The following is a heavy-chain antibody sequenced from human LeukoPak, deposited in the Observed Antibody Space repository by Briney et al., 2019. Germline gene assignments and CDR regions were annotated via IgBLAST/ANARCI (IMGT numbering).Heavy chain of an antibody. V-gene: IGHV4-34*01. J-gene: IGHJ6*04. CDR3: ARALRWLRLMDV. CDR2: INHSGST. Sequence: PSETLSLTCAVYGGSFSGYYWSWIRQPPGKGLEWIGEINHSGSTNYNPSLKSRVTISVDTSKNQFSLKLSSVTAADTAVYYCARALRWLRLMDVWGKGTTVTVSS. D-gene: IGHD5-12*01. CDR1: GGSFSGYY.